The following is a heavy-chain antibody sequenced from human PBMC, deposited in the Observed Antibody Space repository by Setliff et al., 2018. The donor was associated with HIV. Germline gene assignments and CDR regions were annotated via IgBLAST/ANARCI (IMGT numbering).Heavy chain of an antibody. CDR2: IKQDGSKA. CDR3: AKVFAFGVDAFDI. Sequence: GGSLRLSCAASGFTFSSYWMSWVRQAPGKGLEWVADIKQDGSKAYYMDSVKGRFTISRDNPKNSLYLQMTSLRAEDTAVYYCAKVFAFGVDAFDIWGQGTVVTVSS. J-gene: IGHJ3*02. CDR1: GFTFSSYW. V-gene: IGHV3-7*05. D-gene: IGHD3-10*01.